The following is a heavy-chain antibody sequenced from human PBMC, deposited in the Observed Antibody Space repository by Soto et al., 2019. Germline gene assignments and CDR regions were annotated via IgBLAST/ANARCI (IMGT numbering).Heavy chain of an antibody. V-gene: IGHV3-15*01. Sequence: GGSLRLSCAASGFTFSNARMSWVRQAPGKGLEWVGRIKSKTDGGTTDYAAPVKGRFTISRDDSKNTLYLQMNSRKTEDTAVYYCTTDPSLWSGDNLFDFWGQGTLVTVSS. D-gene: IGHD3-10*01. CDR3: TTDPSLWSGDNLFDF. CDR2: IKSKTDGGTT. CDR1: GFTFSNAR. J-gene: IGHJ4*02.